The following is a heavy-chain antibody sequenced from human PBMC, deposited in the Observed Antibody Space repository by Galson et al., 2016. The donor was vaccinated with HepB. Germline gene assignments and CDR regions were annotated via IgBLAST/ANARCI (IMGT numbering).Heavy chain of an antibody. J-gene: IGHJ4*02. CDR1: GYTFTTYD. Sequence: SVKVSCKASGYTFTTYDIHWVRQTTGQGLEWMGWMNPNSGNTVYAQNFQGRFTMTRDTSLSTAYMELSSLRSEDTGIFYCTREGVRAAEFDYWGQGTLVTVSS. CDR2: MNPNSGNT. V-gene: IGHV1-8*01. CDR3: TREGVRAAEFDY. D-gene: IGHD6-13*01.